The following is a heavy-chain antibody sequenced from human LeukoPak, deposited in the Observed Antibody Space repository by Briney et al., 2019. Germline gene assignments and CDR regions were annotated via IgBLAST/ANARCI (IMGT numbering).Heavy chain of an antibody. CDR3: GREGRGTGPCED. J-gene: IGHJ4*02. CDR1: GFTFSDYY. Sequence: GGSLRLSCAASGFTFSDYYMTWIRQAPGKGLEWISYISSSGSTIYYAGSVEGRFTISRDNAKNSLYLQMNSLRAEDTAVYYCGREGRGTGPCEDWGQGTLVTVSS. D-gene: IGHD1-7*01. CDR2: ISSSGSTI. V-gene: IGHV3-11*01.